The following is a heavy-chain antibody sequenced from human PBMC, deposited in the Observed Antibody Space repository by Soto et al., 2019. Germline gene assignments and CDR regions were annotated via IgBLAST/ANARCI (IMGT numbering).Heavy chain of an antibody. D-gene: IGHD4-17*01. CDR1: GGSISSTNW. CDR2: IHHSGSN. CDR3: ARAGYGGNSLDY. Sequence: QVQLQESGPGLVKASGTLSLTCAVSGGSISSTNWWSWVRQPPGKGLEWIGEIHHSGSNNYNPSLKSRVTISVDKSKNQFSLKLSSVTAADTAVYYCARAGYGGNSLDYWGQGTLVTVSS. V-gene: IGHV4-4*02. J-gene: IGHJ4*02.